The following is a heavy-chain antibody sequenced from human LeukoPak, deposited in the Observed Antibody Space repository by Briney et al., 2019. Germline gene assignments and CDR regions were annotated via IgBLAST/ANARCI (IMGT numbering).Heavy chain of an antibody. V-gene: IGHV4-34*01. D-gene: IGHD3-10*01. CDR1: GGSFSGYY. CDR3: ARVYNDYYGSGSYSRIRGAFDI. Sequence: SETLSLTCAVYGGSFSGYYWSWIRQPPGKGLEWIGEINHSGSTNYNPSLKSRVTISEDTSKNQFSLKLSSVTAADTAVYYCARVYNDYYGSGSYSRIRGAFDIWGQGTMVTVSS. J-gene: IGHJ3*02. CDR2: INHSGST.